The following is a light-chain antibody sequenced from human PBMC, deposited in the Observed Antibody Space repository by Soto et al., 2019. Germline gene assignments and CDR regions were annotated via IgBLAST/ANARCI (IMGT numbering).Light chain of an antibody. V-gene: IGKV3-20*01. CDR2: GVS. CDR3: QQYGDSPFT. Sequence: EIVLTQSPGTLSLSPGERAILSCRASQSIILNYLAWYQHKPGQAPRLLISGVSRRATGIPDRFSGSGSGTDFTLAISRLEPEDFAVYYCQQYGDSPFTFGPGTKVEIK. J-gene: IGKJ3*01. CDR1: QSIILNY.